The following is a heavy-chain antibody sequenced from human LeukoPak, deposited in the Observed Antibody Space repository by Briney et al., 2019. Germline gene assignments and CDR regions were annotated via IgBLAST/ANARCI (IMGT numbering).Heavy chain of an antibody. CDR3: ARVDQLRSLDY. Sequence: SVKVSCKASGGTFSSYTISWVRQAPGQGLEWMGRIIPILGIANYAQKFQGRVTITADKSTSTAYMELSGLRSEDTAVYYCARVDQLRSLDYWGQGTLVTVSS. CDR2: IIPILGIA. J-gene: IGHJ4*02. CDR1: GGTFSSYT. V-gene: IGHV1-69*02. D-gene: IGHD5-24*01.